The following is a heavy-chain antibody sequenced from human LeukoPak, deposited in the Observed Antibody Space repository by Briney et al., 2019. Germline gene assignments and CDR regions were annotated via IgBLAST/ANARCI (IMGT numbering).Heavy chain of an antibody. CDR2: TYYSGST. D-gene: IGHD3-22*01. J-gene: IGHJ5*02. CDR1: GGAISSSTYY. CDR3: ARHLSVGGYYSQPQYTWFDP. Sequence: PSETLSLTCTVSGGAISSSTYYWGWIRQPPGKGLEWIGSTYYSGSTYYNSSLKSRVTISVDTSKNQFSLKLSSVTAADTAVYYCARHLSVGGYYSQPQYTWFDPWGQGTLSPSPQ. V-gene: IGHV4-39*01.